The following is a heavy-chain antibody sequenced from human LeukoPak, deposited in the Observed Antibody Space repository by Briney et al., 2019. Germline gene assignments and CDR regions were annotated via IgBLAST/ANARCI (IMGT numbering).Heavy chain of an antibody. J-gene: IGHJ4*01. D-gene: IGHD1-26*01. CDR2: ISNSGYNT. V-gene: IGHV3-23*01. CDR3: ARHDGSSFIYYVDH. Sequence: PGRSLRLSCAASGFSVSSRAMSWVRQAPGKGLEWVSTISNSGYNTWYADSVKGRFTISRDNSQNTLYLQMSSLRAEDTALYFCARHDGSSFIYYVDHWGHGALVTVSS. CDR1: GFSVSSRA.